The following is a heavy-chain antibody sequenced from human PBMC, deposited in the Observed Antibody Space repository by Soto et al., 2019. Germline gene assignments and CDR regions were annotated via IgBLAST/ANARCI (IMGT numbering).Heavy chain of an antibody. CDR1: GFTFSSYA. J-gene: IGHJ4*02. Sequence: HPGGSLRLSCAASGFTFSSYAMHWVRQAPGKGLEWVAVISYDGSNKYYADSVKGRFTISRDNSKNTLYLQMNSLRAEDTAVYYCAVLGTLFDYWGQGTLVTVSS. CDR3: AVLGTLFDY. D-gene: IGHD1-7*01. V-gene: IGHV3-30-3*01. CDR2: ISYDGSNK.